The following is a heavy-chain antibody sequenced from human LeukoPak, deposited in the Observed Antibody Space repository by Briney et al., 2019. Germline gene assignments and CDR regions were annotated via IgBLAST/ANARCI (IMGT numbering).Heavy chain of an antibody. CDR3: ARAGDKGTANWYFDL. CDR2: SSM. CDR1: GFSFARSE. V-gene: IGHV3-48*03. Sequence: GGSLRLSCAAAGFSFARSEMNWVRQAPGKGLEWISSSSMYYADSVKGRFTISRENANQTLYLQMNSLRPEDTAVYYCARAGDKGTANWYFDLWGRGTLVTVSS. J-gene: IGHJ2*01. D-gene: IGHD2-21*01.